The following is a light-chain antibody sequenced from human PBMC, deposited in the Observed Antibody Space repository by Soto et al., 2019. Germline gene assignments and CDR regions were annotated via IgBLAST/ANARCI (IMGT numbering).Light chain of an antibody. CDR1: QSVTSSY. V-gene: IGKV3-20*01. Sequence: EIVLTQSPGTLSLSPGERATLSCRPSQSVTSSYLAWYQQKPGQAPRLLIYGASSRATGIPDRFSGSGSGTDFTLTISRLEPEDFAVYYCQQYGGSPPITFGQGTRLEIK. J-gene: IGKJ5*01. CDR3: QQYGGSPPIT. CDR2: GAS.